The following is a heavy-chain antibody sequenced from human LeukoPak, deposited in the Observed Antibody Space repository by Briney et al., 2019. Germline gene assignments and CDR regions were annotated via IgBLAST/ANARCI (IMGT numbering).Heavy chain of an antibody. J-gene: IGHJ3*02. V-gene: IGHV3-48*03. CDR3: AREAPGTFDI. CDR2: ISSSGSTI. D-gene: IGHD6-13*01. Sequence: PGGPLRLYCAASRFTYGSCKTIWVRQAPGKGLKWVSYISSSGSTIYYADSVKGRFTISRDNAKNSLYLQMNSLRAEDTAVYYCAREAPGTFDIWGQWTMVTVSS. CDR1: RFTYGSCK.